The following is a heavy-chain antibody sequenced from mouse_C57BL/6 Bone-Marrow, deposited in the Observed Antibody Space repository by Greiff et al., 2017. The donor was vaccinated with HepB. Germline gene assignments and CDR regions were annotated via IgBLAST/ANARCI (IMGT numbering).Heavy chain of an antibody. V-gene: IGHV14-3*01. CDR2: IDPANGNT. Sequence: EVQLQQSGAELARPGASVKLSCKASGYTFTSYGISWVKQRPEQGLEWIGRIDPANGNTKYAPKFQGKATITADTSSNTAYLQLSRLQSEDTAIYYCVIYGNYAYWGQGTTLTVSS. D-gene: IGHD2-1*01. CDR1: GYTFTSYG. J-gene: IGHJ2*01. CDR3: VIYGNYAY.